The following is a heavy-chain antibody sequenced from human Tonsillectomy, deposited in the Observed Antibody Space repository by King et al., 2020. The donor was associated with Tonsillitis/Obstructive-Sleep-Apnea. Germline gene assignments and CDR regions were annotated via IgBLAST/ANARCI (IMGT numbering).Heavy chain of an antibody. CDR1: GFSLSTSGVG. CDR2: IYWDDDK. CDR3: AHRPPEYSNSWSFDY. D-gene: IGHD6-13*01. V-gene: IGHV2-5*02. J-gene: IGHJ4*02. Sequence: QVTLKESGPTLVKPTQTLTLTCTFSGFSLSTSGVGVGWIRQPPGKALEWLALIYWDDDKRYSPSLRSRLTITKDTSKNQVVLTMTNMDPVDTATYYCAHRPPEYSNSWSFDYWGQGTLVTVSS.